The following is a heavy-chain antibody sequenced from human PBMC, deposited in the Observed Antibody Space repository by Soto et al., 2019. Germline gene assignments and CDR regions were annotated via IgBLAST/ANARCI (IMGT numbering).Heavy chain of an antibody. Sequence: GGSLRLSCAASGFTFSSYAMHWVRQAPGKGLEWVAVISYDGSNKYYADSVKGRFTISRDNSKNTLYLQMNSLRAEDTAVYYCAREISGSTVRGVIINYYYYYGMDVWGQGTTVTVSS. CDR2: ISYDGSNK. J-gene: IGHJ6*02. D-gene: IGHD3-10*01. CDR1: GFTFSSYA. V-gene: IGHV3-30-3*01. CDR3: AREISGSTVRGVIINYYYYYGMDV.